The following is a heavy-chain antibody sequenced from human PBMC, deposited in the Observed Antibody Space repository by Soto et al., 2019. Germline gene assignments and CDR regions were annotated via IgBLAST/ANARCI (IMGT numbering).Heavy chain of an antibody. CDR1: GGSISSYY. V-gene: IGHV4-59*01. J-gene: IGHJ5*01. CDR3: ASMIGDPVLSFDS. CDR2: IFYSGST. D-gene: IGHD3-10*02. Sequence: QVQLQESGPGLVKPSETLSLTCTVSGGSISSYYWSWIRQPPGKGLEWIGFIFYSGSTSYNPSLKSRVTLSIVTPEYQFSLKLNSVTAADTAVYYCASMIGDPVLSFDSWGQGTLVAVSS.